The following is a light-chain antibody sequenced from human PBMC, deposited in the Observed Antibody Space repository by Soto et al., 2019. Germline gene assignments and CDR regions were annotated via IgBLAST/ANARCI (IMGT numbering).Light chain of an antibody. CDR2: GAS. Sequence: DIQMTQSPSSLSASVGDRVTITCRASQSISSQLNWYQQKPGKAPKFLIYGASSLESGVPSRFSGSGSGTEFTLTISSLQPNDFATYYCQQYNSYPWTFGQGTKVGIK. CDR3: QQYNSYPWT. V-gene: IGKV1-5*01. J-gene: IGKJ1*01. CDR1: QSISSQ.